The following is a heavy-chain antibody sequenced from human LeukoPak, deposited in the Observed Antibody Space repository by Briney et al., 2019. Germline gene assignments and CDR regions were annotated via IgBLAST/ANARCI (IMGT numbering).Heavy chain of an antibody. Sequence: GGSLRLSCAASGFAFSSYAMTWVRQSPGKGLEWVSVIGSGGDTYYSDSVQGRFTISRDNSKNTLYLQMNSLRADDTAVYYCAKYYAARSRSFDFWGQGTLVTVSS. V-gene: IGHV3-23*01. CDR3: AKYYAARSRSFDF. J-gene: IGHJ4*02. D-gene: IGHD3-10*01. CDR1: GFAFSSYA. CDR2: IGSGGDT.